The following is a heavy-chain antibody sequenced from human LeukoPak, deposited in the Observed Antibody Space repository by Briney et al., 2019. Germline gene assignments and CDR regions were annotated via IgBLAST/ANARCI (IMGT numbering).Heavy chain of an antibody. CDR2: IIPILGIA. V-gene: IGHV1-69*04. CDR3: ARDLNCGGDCYSGFDY. J-gene: IGHJ4*02. D-gene: IGHD2-21*02. Sequence: EASVKVSCKASGGTFSSYAISWVRQAPGQGLEWMGRIIPILGIANYAQKFQGRVTITADKSTSTAYMELSSLRSEDTAVYYCARDLNCGGDCYSGFDYWGQGTLVTVSS. CDR1: GGTFSSYA.